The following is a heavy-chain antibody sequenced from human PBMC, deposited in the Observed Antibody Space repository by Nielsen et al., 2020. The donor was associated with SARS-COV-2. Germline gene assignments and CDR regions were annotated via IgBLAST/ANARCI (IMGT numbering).Heavy chain of an antibody. CDR2: IYHSGST. CDR1: GGSISSSNW. CDR3: ARDTTRELLYGMDV. D-gene: IGHD1-26*01. V-gene: IGHV4-4*02. Sequence: SETLSLTCAVSGGSISSSNWWSWVRQPPGKGLEWIGEIYHSGSTNYNPSLKSRVTISVDTSKNQFSLKLSSVTAADTAVYYCARDTTRELLYGMDVWGQGTTVTVSS. J-gene: IGHJ6*02.